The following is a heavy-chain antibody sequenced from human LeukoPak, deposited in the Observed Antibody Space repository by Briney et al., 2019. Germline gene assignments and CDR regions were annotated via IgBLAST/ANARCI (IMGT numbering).Heavy chain of an antibody. CDR3: ARDDGSGSYYNYDY. CDR2: MNPNSSNT. D-gene: IGHD3-10*01. J-gene: IGHJ4*02. Sequence: ASVKVSCKASGYTFTSYDINWVRQATGQGLEWMGWMNPNSSNTGYAQKFQGRVTMTRNTSISTAYMELSSLRSEDTAVYYCARDDGSGSYYNYDYWGQGTLVTVSS. CDR1: GYTFTSYD. V-gene: IGHV1-8*01.